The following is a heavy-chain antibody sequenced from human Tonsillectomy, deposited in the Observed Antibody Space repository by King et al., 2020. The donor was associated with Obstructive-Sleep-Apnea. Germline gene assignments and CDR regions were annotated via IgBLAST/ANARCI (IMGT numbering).Heavy chain of an antibody. CDR1: GDSVSSGSYY. CDR2: MYYSGST. V-gene: IGHV4-61*01. J-gene: IGHJ4*02. D-gene: IGHD1-26*01. Sequence: VQLQESGPGLVKPSETLSLTCTVSGDSVSSGSYYWRWIRQPPGKGLEWIGYMYYSGSTNYNPSLKSRVTMSVDTSQNQFSLKLSSVTAADTAVYYCASADSGSYYAHFDCWGQGTLVPVSS. CDR3: ASADSGSYYAHFDC.